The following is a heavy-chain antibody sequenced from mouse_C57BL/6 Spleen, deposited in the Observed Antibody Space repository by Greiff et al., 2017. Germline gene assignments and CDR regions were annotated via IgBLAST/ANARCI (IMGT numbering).Heavy chain of an antibody. V-gene: IGHV5-17*01. CDR3: ARDGLDQFAY. Sequence: QVVESGGGLVKPGGSLKLSCAASGFTFSDYGMHWVRQAPEKGLEWVAYISSGSSTIYYADTVKGRFTISRDNAKNTLFLQMTSLRSEDTAMYYCARDGLDQFAYWGQGTLVTVSA. CDR2: ISSGSSTI. CDR1: GFTFSDYG. J-gene: IGHJ3*01. D-gene: IGHD1-2*01.